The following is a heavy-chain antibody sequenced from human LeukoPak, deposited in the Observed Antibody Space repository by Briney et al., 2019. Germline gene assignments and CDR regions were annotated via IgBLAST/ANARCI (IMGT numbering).Heavy chain of an antibody. J-gene: IGHJ6*03. CDR1: GFTFSDYY. CDR3: ARPRSVFYYDSSKSPDYMDV. D-gene: IGHD3-22*01. CDR2: ISSSGSTI. V-gene: IGHV3-11*04. Sequence: GGSLRLSCAASGFTFSDYYMSWIRQAPGKGLEWVSYISSSGSTIYYADSVKGRFTISRDNAKNSLYLQMNSLRAEDTAVYYCARPRSVFYYDSSKSPDYMDVWGKGTTVTVSS.